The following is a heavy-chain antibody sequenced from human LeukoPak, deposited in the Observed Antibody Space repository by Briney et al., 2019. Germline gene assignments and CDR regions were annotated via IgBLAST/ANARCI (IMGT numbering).Heavy chain of an antibody. CDR2: IDWDDDK. J-gene: IGHJ5*02. CDR1: GFSLNTSGMS. D-gene: IGHD3-10*01. Sequence: SGPTLVNPTQTLTLTCSFSGFSLNTSGMSVDWIRQPPGKPLEWLARIDWDDDKYYSTSLKTRFTISKDTSKNQVVLTMTNMDPVDTATYYCARRRAGFYGSGGFDPWGQGTLVTVSS. V-gene: IGHV2-70*11. CDR3: ARRRAGFYGSGGFDP.